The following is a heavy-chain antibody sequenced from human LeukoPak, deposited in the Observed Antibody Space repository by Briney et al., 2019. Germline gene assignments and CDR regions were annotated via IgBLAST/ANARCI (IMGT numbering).Heavy chain of an antibody. V-gene: IGHV4-34*01. CDR3: ARRQAVAAFDN. CDR1: GGSLSGYY. Sequence: SETLSLTCAVYGGSLSGYYWSWIRQPPGKGLEWIGDISHSGFTNYNPSLKSRVTISVDTSKKQFSLKLSSVTAADTAVYYCARRQAVAAFDNWGQGTLVTVSS. CDR2: ISHSGFT. J-gene: IGHJ4*02. D-gene: IGHD6-19*01.